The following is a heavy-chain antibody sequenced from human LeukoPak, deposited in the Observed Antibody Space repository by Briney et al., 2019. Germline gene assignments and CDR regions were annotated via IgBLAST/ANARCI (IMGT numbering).Heavy chain of an antibody. V-gene: IGHV3-11*01. CDR1: GFTFSDYY. J-gene: IGHJ5*02. D-gene: IGHD3-3*01. Sequence: GGPLRLSCAASGFTFSDYYMSWIRQAPGKGLEWVSYISSSGSTIYYADSVKGRFTISRDNAKNSLYLQMNSLRAEDTAVYYCARAIFFKEGTYYDFWSGQLNWFDPWGQGTLVTVSS. CDR2: ISSSGSTI. CDR3: ARAIFFKEGTYYDFWSGQLNWFDP.